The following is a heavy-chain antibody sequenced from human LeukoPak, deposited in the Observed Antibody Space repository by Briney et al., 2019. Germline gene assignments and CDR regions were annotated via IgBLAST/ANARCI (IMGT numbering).Heavy chain of an antibody. CDR2: IIPIFGTV. CDR1: GGTLSSYA. D-gene: IGHD3-22*01. Sequence: ASVKVSCKASGGTLSSYAISWVRQAPGQGLEWMGGIIPIFGTVNYAQKFQGRVTITADESTSTAYMELSSLRSEDTAVYYCARVGDYYDSSGYYGGWFDPWGQGTLVTVSS. V-gene: IGHV1-69*13. J-gene: IGHJ5*02. CDR3: ARVGDYYDSSGYYGGWFDP.